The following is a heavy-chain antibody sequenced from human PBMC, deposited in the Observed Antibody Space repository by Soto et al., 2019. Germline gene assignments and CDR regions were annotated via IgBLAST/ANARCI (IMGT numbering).Heavy chain of an antibody. CDR1: GGTFSSYA. CDR3: ARDHSSSSGAGYYYYGMDV. V-gene: IGHV1-69*13. CDR2: IIPIFGTA. J-gene: IGHJ6*02. D-gene: IGHD6-6*01. Sequence: SVKVSCKASGGTFSSYAISWVRQAPGQGLEWMGGIIPIFGTANYAQKFQGRVTITADESTSTAYMELSSLRSEDTAVYYCARDHSSSSGAGYYYYGMDVWGQGTTVTVSS.